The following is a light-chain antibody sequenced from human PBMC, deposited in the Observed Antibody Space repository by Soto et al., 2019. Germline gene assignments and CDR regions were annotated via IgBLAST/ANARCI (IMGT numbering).Light chain of an antibody. CDR3: QQYVTAPWT. CDR1: HRVISSY. J-gene: IGKJ1*01. Sequence: VVLTQSPGTLSLSPGEVATLSCRASHRVISSYLAWYQQKPGQAPRLLIYGASKRATGIPDRFSGSGSGTDFALTISRLEPEDFAVYYCQQYVTAPWTFGQGTKVDI. CDR2: GAS. V-gene: IGKV3-20*01.